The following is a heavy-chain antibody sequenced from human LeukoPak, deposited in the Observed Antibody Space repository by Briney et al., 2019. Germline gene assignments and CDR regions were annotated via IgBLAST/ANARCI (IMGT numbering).Heavy chain of an antibody. CDR1: GFTFSSYS. CDR3: ARRARHCSSTSCPSSYYMDV. Sequence: PGGSLRLSCAASGFTFSSYSMNWVRQTPGKGLEWVSSISSSSSYIYYADSVKGRFTISRDNAKNSLYLQMNSLRAEDTAVYYCARRARHCSSTSCPSSYYMDVWGKGTTVTVSS. J-gene: IGHJ6*03. CDR2: ISSSSSYI. D-gene: IGHD2-2*01. V-gene: IGHV3-21*01.